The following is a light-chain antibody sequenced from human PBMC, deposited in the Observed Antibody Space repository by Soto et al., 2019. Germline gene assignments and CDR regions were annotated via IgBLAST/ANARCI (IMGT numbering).Light chain of an antibody. CDR3: QQYNSLWT. Sequence: DIPMTQSPSTLSASVGDRVTITCRASQSISSWLAWYQQKPGKAPKLLIYKASSLESGVPSRFSGSGSGTEFTLTISSLQPDDFATYYCQQYNSLWTVGQGNKVEIK. J-gene: IGKJ1*01. CDR2: KAS. V-gene: IGKV1-5*03. CDR1: QSISSW.